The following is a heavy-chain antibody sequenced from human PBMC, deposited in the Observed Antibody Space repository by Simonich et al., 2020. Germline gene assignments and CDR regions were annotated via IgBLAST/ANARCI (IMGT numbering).Heavy chain of an antibody. D-gene: IGHD1-1*01. Sequence: QVQLVQSGAEVKKPGASVKVSCKASGYTFTGYYMHWVRQAPGQGLEGMGWINPNSSGTNYAQKLQGRVTMTRDTSISTAYMELSRLRSDDTAVYYCASSKRGYNWNDFDYWGQGTLVTVSS. V-gene: IGHV1-2*02. CDR3: ASSKRGYNWNDFDY. CDR2: INPNSSGT. CDR1: GYTFTGYY. J-gene: IGHJ4*02.